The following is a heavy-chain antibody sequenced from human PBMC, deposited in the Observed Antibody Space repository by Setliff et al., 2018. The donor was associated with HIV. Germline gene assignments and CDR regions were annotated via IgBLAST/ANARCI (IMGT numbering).Heavy chain of an antibody. CDR3: ARQAWHSGRNGYFVDY. J-gene: IGHJ4*02. CDR1: GYSISNGYY. V-gene: IGHV4-38-2*02. Sequence: SETLSLTCSVSGYSISNGYYWGWFRQSPGKGLEWIATIYQTGSIYYNPSLQNRVTLLLDMSKNQFSLKLSSATAADTAVYYCARQAWHSGRNGYFVDYWGQGMLVTVPQ. CDR2: IYQTGSI. D-gene: IGHD3-22*01.